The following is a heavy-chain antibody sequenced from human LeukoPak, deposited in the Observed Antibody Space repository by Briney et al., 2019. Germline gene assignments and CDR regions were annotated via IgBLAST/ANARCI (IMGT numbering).Heavy chain of an antibody. V-gene: IGHV4-34*01. CDR3: VYYDFSGSTLADY. CDR1: GGSFSNYY. CDR2: MNHSGST. J-gene: IGHJ4*02. Sequence: SETLSLTCAVYGGSFSNYYWAWIRQSPGKGLEWIAEMNHSGSTNYNPSLKSRVTISVDTSKKQLSLKLSSVTAADTALFYCVYYDFSGSTLADYWGRGTLVTVSS. D-gene: IGHD3-22*01.